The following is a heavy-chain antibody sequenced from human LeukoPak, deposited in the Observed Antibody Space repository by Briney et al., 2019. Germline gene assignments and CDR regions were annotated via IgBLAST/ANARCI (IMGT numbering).Heavy chain of an antibody. CDR2: IYPVDSDT. D-gene: IGHD2-8*01. CDR1: GYSVTSYW. CDR3: ARTTMYAQALDYFIDV. V-gene: IGHV5-51*01. J-gene: IGHJ6*03. Sequence: GESLNIYCKGPGYSVTSYWIGLVRQMPGKGMEWMGIIYPVDSDTRYSPSFQGQVTLSADKSISTAYLPWSSLTAPGTPRYLFARTTMYAQALDYFIDVWGKESTVTVSS.